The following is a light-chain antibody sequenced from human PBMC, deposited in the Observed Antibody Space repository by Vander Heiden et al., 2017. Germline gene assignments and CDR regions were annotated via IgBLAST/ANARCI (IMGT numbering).Light chain of an antibody. J-gene: IGKJ3*01. Sequence: DVVITQSPDSLAVALCESATITCKPGHSVFYSSHNQHYLAWYQQQPGQPPRLLIDWASTRESGVPDRFSGSGSGTDFTLTISSLQAEDVAVYYCQQYYSTPFTFGPGTKVEIK. CDR2: WAS. CDR1: HSVFYSSHNQHY. V-gene: IGKV4-1*01. CDR3: QQYYSTPFT.